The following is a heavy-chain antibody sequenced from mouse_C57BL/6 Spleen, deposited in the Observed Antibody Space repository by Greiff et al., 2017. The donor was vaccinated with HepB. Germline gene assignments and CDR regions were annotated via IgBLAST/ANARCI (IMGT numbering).Heavy chain of an antibody. CDR3: ARGAPIFYCNWGYFDV. D-gene: IGHD2-1*01. CDR1: GYTFTDYY. V-gene: IGHV1-77*01. CDR2: IGPGSGST. J-gene: IGHJ1*03. Sequence: QVTLKVSGAVLVKPGASVKISCKASGYTFTDYYINWVKQRPGQGLEWIGKIGPGSGSTYYNEKFKGKATLTADKSSSTAYMQLSSLTSEDSAVYFCARGAPIFYCNWGYFDVWGTGTTVTVSS.